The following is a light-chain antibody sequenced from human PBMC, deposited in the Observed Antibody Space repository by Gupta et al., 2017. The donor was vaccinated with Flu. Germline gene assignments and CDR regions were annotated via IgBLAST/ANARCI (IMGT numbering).Light chain of an antibody. V-gene: IGKV1-5*03. J-gene: IGKJ1*01. CDR3: QHKNSSPGT. Sequence: IQMTQSPSTLSASVGDRVTIPCRASQSISTWLAWYQQKPGKAPKLLIYKASRVENGVPSRFSGGGSGTEFTLTISSRQPDDFATYYCQHKNSSPGTFGQGTKVEVK. CDR2: KAS. CDR1: QSISTW.